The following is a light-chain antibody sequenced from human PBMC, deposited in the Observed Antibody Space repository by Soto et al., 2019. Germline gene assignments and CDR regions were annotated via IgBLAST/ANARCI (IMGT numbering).Light chain of an antibody. CDR2: RNN. Sequence: QSVLTQSPSASGTPGQRVTISCSGSSSNIGDNSVYWYQQLPGTAPRLLIYRNNQRPSGVPDRISGSKSGTSASLAISGLRSEDEADYYCAAWDASLSGVVFGGGTKLTVL. J-gene: IGLJ2*01. V-gene: IGLV1-47*01. CDR1: SSNIGDNS. CDR3: AAWDASLSGVV.